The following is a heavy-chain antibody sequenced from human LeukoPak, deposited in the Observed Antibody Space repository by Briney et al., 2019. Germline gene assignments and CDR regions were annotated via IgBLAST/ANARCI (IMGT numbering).Heavy chain of an antibody. CDR1: GGSISSYY. Sequence: PSETLSLTCTVSGGSISSYYWSWIRQPPGKGLEWIGYIYYSGSTNYNPSLKSRVTISVDTSKNQFSLKLSSVTAADTAVYYCARDRYGDRGGIFDYWGQGTLVTVSS. J-gene: IGHJ4*02. CDR2: IYYSGST. V-gene: IGHV4-59*12. D-gene: IGHD4-17*01. CDR3: ARDRYGDRGGIFDY.